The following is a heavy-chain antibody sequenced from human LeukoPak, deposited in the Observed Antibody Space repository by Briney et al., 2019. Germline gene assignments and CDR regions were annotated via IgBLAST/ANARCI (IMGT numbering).Heavy chain of an antibody. Sequence: PSETLSLTXAVYGGSFSGYYWSWIRQPPGKGLEWIGEINHSGSTNYNPSLKSRVTISVDTSKNQFSLKLSSVTAADTAVYYCARVRYCSGGSCYGLTDYWGQGTLVTVSS. CDR3: ARVRYCSGGSCYGLTDY. D-gene: IGHD2-15*01. J-gene: IGHJ4*02. CDR1: GGSFSGYY. CDR2: INHSGST. V-gene: IGHV4-34*01.